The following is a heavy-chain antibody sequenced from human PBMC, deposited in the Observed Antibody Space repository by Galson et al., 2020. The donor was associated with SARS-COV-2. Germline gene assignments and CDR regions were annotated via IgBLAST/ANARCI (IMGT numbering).Heavy chain of an antibody. Sequence: GESLKISCAASGFTFSSYAMHWARQAPGKGLEWVAVISYDGSNKYYADSVKGRFTISRDNSKNTLYLQMNSLRAEDTAVYYCARDLEVLVLRYFDWSLCPDYWGQGTLVTVSS. D-gene: IGHD3-9*01. J-gene: IGHJ4*02. CDR1: GFTFSSYA. CDR2: ISYDGSNK. CDR3: ARDLEVLVLRYFDWSLCPDY. V-gene: IGHV3-30*04.